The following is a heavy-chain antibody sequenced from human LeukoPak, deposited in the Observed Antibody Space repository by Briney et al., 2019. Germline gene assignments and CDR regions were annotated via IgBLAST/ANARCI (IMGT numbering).Heavy chain of an antibody. D-gene: IGHD6-13*01. CDR1: GGSMSGYY. V-gene: IGHV4-59*01. J-gene: IGHJ6*03. Sequence: SETLSLTCSVSGGSMSGYYWSWIRQPPGQGLEWIGFIYYRGDTKYNPSLKSRVTILVDTSKNQFSLKLSSVTAADTAVYYCARAGSSSWPHYYYYMDVWGKGTTVTISS. CDR2: IYYRGDT. CDR3: ARAGSSSWPHYYYYMDV.